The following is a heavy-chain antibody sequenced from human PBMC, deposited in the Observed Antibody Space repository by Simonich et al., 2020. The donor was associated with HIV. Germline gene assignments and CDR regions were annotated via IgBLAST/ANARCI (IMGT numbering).Heavy chain of an antibody. CDR2: ISYDGSNK. V-gene: IGHV3-30*07. D-gene: IGHD4-17*01. J-gene: IGHJ3*02. Sequence: QVQLVESGGGVVQPGRSLSLSCAASGFTFRSYAMHWVRQAPGKGLEWVAVISYDGSNKYYADSVKGRFTISRDNSKNTLYLQMNSLRAEDTAVYYCARDQDYESVGDAFDIWGQGTMVTVSS. CDR1: GFTFRSYA. CDR3: ARDQDYESVGDAFDI.